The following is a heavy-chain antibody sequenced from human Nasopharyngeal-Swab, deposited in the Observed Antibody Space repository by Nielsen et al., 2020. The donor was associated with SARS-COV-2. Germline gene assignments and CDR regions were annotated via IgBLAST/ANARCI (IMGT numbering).Heavy chain of an antibody. CDR2: VYYSGST. D-gene: IGHD6-13*01. CDR3: ARRVKYSSSWYKRLSWFDP. J-gene: IGHJ5*02. V-gene: IGHV4-39*07. Sequence: WLRQPPGKGLEWIGTVYYSGSTNYNPSLKSRVTISVDTSKSQFSLKLSSVTAADTAVYYCARRVKYSSSWYKRLSWFDPWGQGTLVTVSS.